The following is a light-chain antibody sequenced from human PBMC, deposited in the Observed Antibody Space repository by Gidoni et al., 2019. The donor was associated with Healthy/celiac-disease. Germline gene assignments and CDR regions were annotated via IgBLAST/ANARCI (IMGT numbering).Light chain of an antibody. CDR2: AAS. CDR1: ESISSY. J-gene: IGKJ1*01. V-gene: IGKV1-39*01. CDR3: QQSYSTPRP. Sequence: DIQMTQSPSSLSASVGDRVTITCRASESISSYLNWYQQKPGKAPKLLIYAASSLQSGVPSRFCGSGSGTDFSLTISSLQPEDFATYYCQQSYSTPRPFGQGTKVEIK.